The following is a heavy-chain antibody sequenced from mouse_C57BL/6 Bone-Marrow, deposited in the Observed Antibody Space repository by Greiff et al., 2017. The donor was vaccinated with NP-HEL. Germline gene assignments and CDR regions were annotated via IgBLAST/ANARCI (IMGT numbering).Heavy chain of an antibody. CDR1: GYTFTDYY. CDR2: INPNNGGT. V-gene: IGHV1-26*01. Sequence: VQLQQSGPELVKPGASVKISCKASGYTFTDYYMNWVKQSHGKSLEWIGDINPNNGGTSYNQKFKGKATLTVDKSSSTAYMELRSLTSEDSAVYYCARIWLRRRGYFDVWGTGTTVTVSS. D-gene: IGHD2-2*01. CDR3: ARIWLRRRGYFDV. J-gene: IGHJ1*03.